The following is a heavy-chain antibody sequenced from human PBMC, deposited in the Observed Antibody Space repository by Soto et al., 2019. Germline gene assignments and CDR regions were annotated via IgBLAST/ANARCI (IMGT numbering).Heavy chain of an antibody. V-gene: IGHV3-30-3*01. J-gene: IGHJ5*02. CDR3: ASIGGSGSYGPFDP. Sequence: GGSLRLSCAASGFTFSSYAMHWVRQAPGKGLEWVAVISYDGSNKYYADSVKGRITISRDNSKNTLYQQMNSLRAEDTAEYYCASIGGSGSYGPFDPWGQGTLVTVSS. CDR2: ISYDGSNK. CDR1: GFTFSSYA. D-gene: IGHD3-10*01.